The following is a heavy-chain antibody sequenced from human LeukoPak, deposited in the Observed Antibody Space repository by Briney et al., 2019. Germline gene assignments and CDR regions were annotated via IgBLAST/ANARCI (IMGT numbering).Heavy chain of an antibody. CDR3: ASEVATTFNWFDP. CDR2: INPNSGGT. D-gene: IGHD5-12*01. CDR1: GYTFTGYY. J-gene: IGHJ5*02. V-gene: IGHV1-2*02. Sequence: ASVEVSCKASGYTFTGYYMHWVRQAPGQGLEWMGWINPNSGGTNYAQKFQGRVTMTRDTSISTAYMELSRLRSDDTAVYYCASEVATTFNWFDPWGQGTLVTVSS.